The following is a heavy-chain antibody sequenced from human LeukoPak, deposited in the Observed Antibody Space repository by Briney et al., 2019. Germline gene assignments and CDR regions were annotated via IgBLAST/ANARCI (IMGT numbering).Heavy chain of an antibody. V-gene: IGHV1-46*01. J-gene: IGHJ4*02. CDR3: ARRINYYDSSGYYTLPLGY. D-gene: IGHD3-22*01. CDR2: INPSGGST. Sequence: GASVKVSCKASGYTFTSCYMHWVRQAPGQGLEWMGIINPSGGSTSYAQKFQGRVTMTRDTSTSTVYMELSSLRSEDTAVYYCARRINYYDSSGYYTLPLGYWGQGTLVTVSS. CDR1: GYTFTSCY.